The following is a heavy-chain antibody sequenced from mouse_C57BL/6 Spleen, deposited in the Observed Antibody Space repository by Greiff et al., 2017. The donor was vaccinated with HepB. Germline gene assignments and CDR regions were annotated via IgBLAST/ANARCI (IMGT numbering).Heavy chain of an antibody. CDR2: IYPRDGST. Sequence: QVQLQQSDAELVQPGASVKISCKVSGYTFTDHTIHWMKQRPEQGLEWIVDIYPRDGSTKYNEKFKGKATLTADKSSSTDYMQLNRLTSEDSAVYFCAGGGDYYGSSPFDYWGQGTTLTVSS. D-gene: IGHD1-1*01. V-gene: IGHV1-78*01. CDR3: AGGGDYYGSSPFDY. J-gene: IGHJ2*01. CDR1: GYTFTDHT.